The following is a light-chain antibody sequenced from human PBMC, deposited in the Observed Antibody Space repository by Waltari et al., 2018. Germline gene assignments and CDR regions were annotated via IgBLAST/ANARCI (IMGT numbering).Light chain of an antibody. V-gene: IGLV1-44*01. J-gene: IGLJ3*02. CDR3: AAWDDSLSGLV. CDR2: GHN. Sequence: QSVLTQPPSASGTPGQRVTISCSGSSSNIGTNSVNWYQQLPGTAPNLLIYGHNQRPTGVPDRFSGSKSGSSASLAISGLQSEDEADYYCAAWDDSLSGLVFGGGTKVTVL. CDR1: SSNIGTNS.